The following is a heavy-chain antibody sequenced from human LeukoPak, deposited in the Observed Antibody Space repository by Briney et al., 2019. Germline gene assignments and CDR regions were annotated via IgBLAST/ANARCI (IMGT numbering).Heavy chain of an antibody. J-gene: IGHJ3*02. CDR1: GGSISSDHW. V-gene: IGHV4-4*02. CDR3: ARGGRSAFDI. Sequence: SGTLSLTCAVSGGSISSDHWWSWVRQPPGKSLEWIGEIFHIGATNYKPSLKSRVSMSVDNSRHQFSLNLRSVTAADTAVYFCARGGRSAFDIWGPGTKVIVSS. CDR2: IFHIGAT.